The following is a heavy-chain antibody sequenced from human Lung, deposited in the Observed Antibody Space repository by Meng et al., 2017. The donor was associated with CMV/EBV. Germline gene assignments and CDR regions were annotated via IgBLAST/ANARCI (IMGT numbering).Heavy chain of an antibody. D-gene: IGHD6-19*01. CDR2: ISTNTGNP. Sequence: VQLVQSGSEFKKAGASLKVSCKASGYTFTRYPMNWVRHAPGQGLEWMGWISTNTGNPTYAQGFTGRFVFSVDTSVSTAYLQISSLKAEDTAVYYCGTLKYTSGFYGPAYWGQGALVTVSS. CDR1: GYTFTRYP. CDR3: GTLKYTSGFYGPAY. J-gene: IGHJ4*02. V-gene: IGHV7-4-1*02.